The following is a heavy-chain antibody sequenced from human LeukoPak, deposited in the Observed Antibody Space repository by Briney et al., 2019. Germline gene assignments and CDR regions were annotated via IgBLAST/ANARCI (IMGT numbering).Heavy chain of an antibody. V-gene: IGHV1-18*01. J-gene: IGHJ4*02. CDR1: GYTFTSSG. CDR2: ISAYTGNT. D-gene: IGHD2-21*02. CDR3: ARDPSYYCGGDCYPVPFFDY. Sequence: ASVKVSCKASGYTFTSSGISWVRQAPGQGLEWMGWISAYTGNTNYAQKLQGRVTMTTDTSTSTAYMELRSLRSDDTAVYYCARDPSYYCGGDCYPVPFFDYWGQGTLVTVSS.